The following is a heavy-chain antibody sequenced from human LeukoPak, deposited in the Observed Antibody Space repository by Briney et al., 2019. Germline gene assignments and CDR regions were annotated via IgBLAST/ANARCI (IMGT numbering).Heavy chain of an antibody. CDR1: GGSISSSNW. CDR2: IYHSGST. V-gene: IGHV4-4*02. Sequence: PSETLSLTCAVSGGSISSSNWWSWVRQPPGKGLEWIGEIYHSGSTNYNPSLKSRVTISVDKSKNQFSLKLSSVTAADTAVYYCARLNTAMVSPIDYWGQGTLVTVSS. CDR3: ARLNTAMVSPIDY. J-gene: IGHJ4*02. D-gene: IGHD5-18*01.